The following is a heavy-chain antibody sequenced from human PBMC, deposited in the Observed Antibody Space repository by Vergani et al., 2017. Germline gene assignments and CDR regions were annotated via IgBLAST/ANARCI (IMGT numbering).Heavy chain of an antibody. J-gene: IGHJ4*02. CDR3: ARGVVNLDY. D-gene: IGHD4-23*01. CDR2: IYYSGST. V-gene: IGHV4-59*01. Sequence: QVQLQESGPGLMKPSETLSLTCTVSGGSISSYYWSWIRQPPGKGLEWIGYIYYSGSTNYNPSLKSRVTISVDTSKNQFSLKLSSVTAADTAVYYCARGVVNLDYWGQGTLVTVSS. CDR1: GGSISSYY.